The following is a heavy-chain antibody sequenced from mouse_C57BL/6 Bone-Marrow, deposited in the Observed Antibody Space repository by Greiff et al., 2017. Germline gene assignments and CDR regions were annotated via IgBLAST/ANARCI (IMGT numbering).Heavy chain of an antibody. D-gene: IGHD2-4*01. J-gene: IGHJ3*01. Sequence: QVQLQQPGAELVKPGASVKMSCKASGYTFTSYWITWVKQRPGQGLEWIGDIYPGSGSTNYNEKFKSKATLTVDTSSSTAYMQHSSLTSEDSAVYYFARYYYDYDGFADWGQGTLVTVSA. CDR1: GYTFTSYW. CDR3: ARYYYDYDGFAD. CDR2: IYPGSGST. V-gene: IGHV1-55*01.